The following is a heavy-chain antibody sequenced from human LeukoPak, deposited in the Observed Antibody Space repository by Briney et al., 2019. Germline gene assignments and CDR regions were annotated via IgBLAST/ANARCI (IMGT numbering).Heavy chain of an antibody. CDR3: ARAKTYYDILTGYPNGWNWFDP. J-gene: IGHJ5*02. CDR1: GGSISSYY. D-gene: IGHD3-9*01. V-gene: IGHV4-4*07. CDR2: IYTSGRT. Sequence: PSETLSLTCTVSGGSISSYYWIWIRQPAGKGLELIGRIYTSGRTNYTPSLKIRVTISVDTSKNHFSLNLPSVPAEDRAVYYCARAKTYYDILTGYPNGWNWFDPWGQGTLVTVSS.